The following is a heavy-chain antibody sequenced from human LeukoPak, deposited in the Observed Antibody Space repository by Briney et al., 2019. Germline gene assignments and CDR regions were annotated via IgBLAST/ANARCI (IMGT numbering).Heavy chain of an antibody. J-gene: IGHJ4*02. CDR3: ARVSKYSSSWYMDY. D-gene: IGHD6-13*01. V-gene: IGHV1-69*04. CDR2: IIPILGIA. Sequence: GASVKVSCKASGYTFTGYYMHWVRQAPGQGLEWMGRIIPILGIANYAQKFQGRVTITADKSTSTAYMELSSLRSEDTAVYYCARVSKYSSSWYMDYWGQGTLVTVSS. CDR1: GYTFTGYY.